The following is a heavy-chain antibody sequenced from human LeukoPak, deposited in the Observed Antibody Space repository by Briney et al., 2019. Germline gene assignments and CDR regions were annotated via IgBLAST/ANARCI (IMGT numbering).Heavy chain of an antibody. V-gene: IGHV1-18*01. CDR2: ISAYNGNT. Sequence: ASVKVSCKASGYTFTSYGISWVRQAPGQGLEWMGWISAYNGNTNYAQKLQGRVTMTTDTSTSTAYMELRSLRSDDTAVYYCARDLITTCYDFWSGPPQYYGMDVWGQGTTVTVSS. CDR1: GYTFTSYG. J-gene: IGHJ6*02. CDR3: ARDLITTCYDFWSGPPQYYGMDV. D-gene: IGHD3-3*01.